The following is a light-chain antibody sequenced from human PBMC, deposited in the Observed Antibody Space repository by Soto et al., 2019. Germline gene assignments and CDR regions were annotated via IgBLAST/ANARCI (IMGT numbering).Light chain of an antibody. V-gene: IGKV1-6*01. Sequence: IPMTQSPASLSASVGDRVTIPCRASRYIRSDLSWYQQRPGQAPKVLIYAASSLQSGVPSRFSGSGSDTDFTLTISSLQPEDFATYYCLQDYNCPWTFGQGTKVDIK. CDR1: RYIRSD. J-gene: IGKJ1*01. CDR2: AAS. CDR3: LQDYNCPWT.